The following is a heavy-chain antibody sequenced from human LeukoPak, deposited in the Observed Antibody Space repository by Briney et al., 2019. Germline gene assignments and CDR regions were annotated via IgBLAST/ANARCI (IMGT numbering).Heavy chain of an antibody. J-gene: IGHJ1*01. Sequence: GGSLRLSCAASGFTFSNYAMSWVRQAPGKGLEWVANIQQHGSETYYGDSVKGRFTISRDNAKNSLYLQMNSLRAEDTAVYYCATYSSSNGREFQCWGQGTLVTVSS. V-gene: IGHV3-7*01. CDR2: IQQHGSET. CDR1: GFTFSNYA. D-gene: IGHD2-2*01. CDR3: ATYSSSNGREFQC.